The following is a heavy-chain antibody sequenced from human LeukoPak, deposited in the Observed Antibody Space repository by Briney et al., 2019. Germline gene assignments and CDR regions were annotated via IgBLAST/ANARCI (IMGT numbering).Heavy chain of an antibody. CDR3: AREMSQMSYDYVWGSVDY. CDR1: GYTFTSYY. Sequence: GASVKVSCKASGYTFTSYYMHWVRQAPGQGLEWMGIINPSGGSTSYAQKFQGRVTMTRDTSTSTVYMELSSLRSEDTAVYYCAREMSQMSYDYVWGSVDYCGQGTLVTVSS. CDR2: INPSGGST. D-gene: IGHD3-16*01. J-gene: IGHJ4*02. V-gene: IGHV1-46*01.